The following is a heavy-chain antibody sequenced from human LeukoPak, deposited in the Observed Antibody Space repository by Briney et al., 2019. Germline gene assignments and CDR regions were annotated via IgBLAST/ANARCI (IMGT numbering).Heavy chain of an antibody. J-gene: IGHJ4*02. Sequence: SETLSLICTVSGGSINSYNWTWLRQPPGKGLEGFGYIYYSGSTKYSPPLKSRLTISVDTPKNQFSLGLSSVTAADTAIYYCARVFPHGYSDYWGQGTLVTVSS. CDR2: IYYSGST. CDR3: ARVFPHGYSDY. D-gene: IGHD5-24*01. V-gene: IGHV4-59*01. CDR1: GGSINSYN.